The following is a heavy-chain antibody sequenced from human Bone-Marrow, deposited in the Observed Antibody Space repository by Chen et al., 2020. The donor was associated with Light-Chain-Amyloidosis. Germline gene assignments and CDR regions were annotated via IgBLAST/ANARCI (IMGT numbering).Heavy chain of an antibody. V-gene: IGHV5-51*01. CDR3: ARRRDGYNFDY. CDR2: IYPDDSDA. CDR1: GYTFPNYW. J-gene: IGHJ4*02. Sequence: EVQLEQSGPEVKKPGESLKISCKGSGYTFPNYWIGWVRQMPGKGLEWMGVIYPDDSDASVSPSFGGQVTISAEKSITTAYLQWRGLKASDTAMYYCARRRDGYNFDYWGQGTLVTVSS. D-gene: IGHD5-12*01.